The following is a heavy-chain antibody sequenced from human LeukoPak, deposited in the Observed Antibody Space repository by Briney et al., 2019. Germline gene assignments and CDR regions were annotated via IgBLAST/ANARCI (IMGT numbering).Heavy chain of an antibody. CDR2: IYYSKNT. Sequence: PSETLFPTFTVSGGSISSSSAYLGWIRPPPRKGLEWIGSIYYSKNTYYNPSLKSRVTISADTSKNQFSLTLGSVSATDTAVYYCVSPRGFSYGYFDYWGQGTLVTVSS. CDR1: GGSISSSSAY. V-gene: IGHV4-39*01. J-gene: IGHJ4*02. CDR3: VSPRGFSYGYFDY. D-gene: IGHD5-18*01.